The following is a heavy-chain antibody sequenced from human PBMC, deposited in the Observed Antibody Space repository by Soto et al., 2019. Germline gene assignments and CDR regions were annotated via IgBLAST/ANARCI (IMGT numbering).Heavy chain of an antibody. CDR2: INPNSGGT. D-gene: IGHD2-15*01. CDR1: GYTFTGYY. V-gene: IGHV1-2*04. Sequence: ASVKVSCKASGYTFTGYYMHWVRQAPGQGLEWMGWINPNSGGTNYAQKFQGWVTMTRDTSISTAYMELSRLRSDDTAVYYCARGGRGSGGSSRTWFDYWGKGTLVTVYS. J-gene: IGHJ4*02. CDR3: ARGGRGSGGSSRTWFDY.